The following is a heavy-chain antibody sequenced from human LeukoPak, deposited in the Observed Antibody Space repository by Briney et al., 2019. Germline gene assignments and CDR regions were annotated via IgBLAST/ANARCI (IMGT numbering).Heavy chain of an antibody. CDR1: GYTFTNYG. CDR2: INADNVNT. Sequence: ASVKVSCKASGYTFTNYGISWVRQAPGQGLEWMGYINADNVNTNYAQSFQGRVTMTTDTSTSTAYMELRSLRSDDTAVYYCARDRVKYYDSGGSSDYWGQGTLVTASS. J-gene: IGHJ4*02. V-gene: IGHV1-18*01. D-gene: IGHD3-22*01. CDR3: ARDRVKYYDSGGSSDY.